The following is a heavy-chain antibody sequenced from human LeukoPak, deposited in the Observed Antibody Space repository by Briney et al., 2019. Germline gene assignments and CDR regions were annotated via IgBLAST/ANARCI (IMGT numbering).Heavy chain of an antibody. CDR2: IIPIFGTA. CDR3: AGMTTVTPAYYYYGMDV. J-gene: IGHJ6*02. Sequence: SVKVSCKASGGTFSSYAISWVRQAPGQGLEWMGGIIPIFGTANYAQKFQGRVAITADESTSTAYMELSSLRSEDTAVYYCAGMTTVTPAYYYYGMDVWGQGTTVTVSS. V-gene: IGHV1-69*13. CDR1: GGTFSSYA. D-gene: IGHD4-11*01.